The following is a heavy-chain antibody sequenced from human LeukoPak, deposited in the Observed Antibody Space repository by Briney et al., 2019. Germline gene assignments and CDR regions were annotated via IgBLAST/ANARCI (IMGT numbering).Heavy chain of an antibody. Sequence: PGRSLRLSCAASGFTFSSYGMHWVRQAPGKGLEWVAVIWYDGSNKYYADSVKGRFAISRDNSKNTLYLQMNSLRAEDTAVYYCAREGMRRGGFDYWGQGTLVTVSS. CDR3: AREGMRRGGFDY. CDR2: IWYDGSNK. J-gene: IGHJ4*02. CDR1: GFTFSSYG. V-gene: IGHV3-33*01. D-gene: IGHD3-16*01.